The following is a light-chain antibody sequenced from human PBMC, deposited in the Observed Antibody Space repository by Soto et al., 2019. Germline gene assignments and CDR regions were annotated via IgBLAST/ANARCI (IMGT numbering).Light chain of an antibody. V-gene: IGKV2-28*01. CDR3: MQALQTPWT. CDR1: QSLLHSNGYNY. J-gene: IGKJ1*01. CDR2: LGS. Sequence: DLVMTQSPLSLPVTPGEPASISCRSSQSLLHSNGYNYLDWYLQKPGQSPQLLIYLGSNRASGVPDRFSGSGSGTDFTLNISRVEAEDVGVYYCMQALQTPWTFGQGTKVEI.